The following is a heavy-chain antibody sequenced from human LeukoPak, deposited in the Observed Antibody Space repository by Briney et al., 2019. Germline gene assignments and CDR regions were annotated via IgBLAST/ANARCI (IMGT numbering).Heavy chain of an antibody. Sequence: GESLKISCEGSGYRFTSYWIGWVRQMPGKGLDWMGIIYPGDSNTRYSPSFQGQVTISADKSISTAYLQWSSLKASDTAIYYCARHAIYSDSSSAFDIWGQGTMVTVSS. J-gene: IGHJ3*02. D-gene: IGHD6-6*01. V-gene: IGHV5-51*01. CDR2: IYPGDSNT. CDR3: ARHAIYSDSSSAFDI. CDR1: GYRFTSYW.